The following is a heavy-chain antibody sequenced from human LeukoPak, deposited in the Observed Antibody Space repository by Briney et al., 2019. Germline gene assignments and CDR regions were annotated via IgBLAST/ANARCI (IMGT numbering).Heavy chain of an antibody. CDR2: IKHDGSEK. D-gene: IGHD2/OR15-2a*01. CDR3: ARDYFYPMDV. Sequence: GGSLRLSCEASGFTFRIYWMSWVRQAPGKGLEWVANIKHDGSEKYYVDSVKGRFTISRDNAKNSLYLQMNSLRAEDTAVYYCARDYFYPMDVWGQGTLVTVSS. J-gene: IGHJ4*02. V-gene: IGHV3-7*04. CDR1: GFTFRIYW.